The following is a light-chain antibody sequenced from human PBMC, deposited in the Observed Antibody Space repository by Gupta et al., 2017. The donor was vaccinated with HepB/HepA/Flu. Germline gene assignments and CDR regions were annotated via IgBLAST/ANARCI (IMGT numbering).Light chain of an antibody. Sequence: DIQMTQSPSTLSASVGDRVTITCRASQSISTWLAWYQQKPGKAPKLLMYKASTLQSGVPSRCSGRGSGTECTLTISSLQPDDFATYYCQQYSDYSLTFGQGTKVEIK. J-gene: IGKJ1*01. CDR3: QQYSDYSLT. CDR2: KAS. V-gene: IGKV1-5*03. CDR1: QSISTW.